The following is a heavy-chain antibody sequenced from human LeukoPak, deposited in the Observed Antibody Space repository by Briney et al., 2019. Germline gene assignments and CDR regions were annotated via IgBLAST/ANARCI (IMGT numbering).Heavy chain of an antibody. V-gene: IGHV1-2*06. CDR3: ARDVSSTPNWEFDY. CDR1: GYTFAVYF. J-gene: IGHJ4*02. CDR2: INANSGGT. D-gene: IGHD1-26*01. Sequence: GASVKVSCKTSGYTFAVYFIHWVRQAPGQGLEWMGRINANSGGTEYEQKFQGRVTMTRDTSISTAYVEVNWLISDDTAIYYCARDVSSTPNWEFDYWGQGTLVTVSS.